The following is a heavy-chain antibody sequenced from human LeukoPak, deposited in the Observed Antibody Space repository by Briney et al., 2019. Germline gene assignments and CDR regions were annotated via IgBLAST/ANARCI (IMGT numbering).Heavy chain of an antibody. CDR1: GFTVSSNY. D-gene: IGHD3-10*01. CDR3: ARGVIRGIDAFDI. J-gene: IGHJ3*02. CDR2: SYSGGST. V-gene: IGHV3-66*02. Sequence: GGSLRLSCAASGFTVSSNYISWVRQAPGKGLECVSVSYSGGSTDYADSVKGRFTISRDNSKNTLYLQTNSLRTEDTAVYYCARGVIRGIDAFDIWGQGTMVTVSS.